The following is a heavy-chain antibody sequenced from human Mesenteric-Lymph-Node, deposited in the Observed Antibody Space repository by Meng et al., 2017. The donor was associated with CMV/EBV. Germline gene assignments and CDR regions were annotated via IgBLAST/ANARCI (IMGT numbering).Heavy chain of an antibody. CDR2: ISTYNGNT. V-gene: IGHV1-18*01. J-gene: IGHJ4*02. Sequence: ASVKVSCKASGYTFTSYGISWVRQAPGQGLEWLGWISTYNGNTMYAQKLQGRVTMTRDTSTSTAYMELKSLRSDDTAVYYCARIPGATGSTLDYWGQGTPVTVSS. CDR1: GYTFTSYG. CDR3: ARIPGATGSTLDY. D-gene: IGHD1-1*01.